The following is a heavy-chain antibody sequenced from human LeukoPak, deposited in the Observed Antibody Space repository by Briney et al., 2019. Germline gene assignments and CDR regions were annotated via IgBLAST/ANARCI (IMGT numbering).Heavy chain of an antibody. Sequence: PSETLSLTCAVYGGSFSGYYWSWIRQPPGKGLEWIGEINHSGSTNYNPSLKSRVTISVDTSKNQFSLKLSSVTAADTAVYYCARGRYYYGSGSLDYWGQGTLVTVYS. CDR2: INHSGST. D-gene: IGHD3-10*01. J-gene: IGHJ4*02. CDR3: ARGRYYYGSGSLDY. CDR1: GGSFSGYY. V-gene: IGHV4-34*01.